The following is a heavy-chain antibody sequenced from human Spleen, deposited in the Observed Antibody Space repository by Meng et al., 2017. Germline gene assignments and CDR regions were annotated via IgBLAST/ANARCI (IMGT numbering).Heavy chain of an antibody. J-gene: IGHJ6*02. CDR2: INSDGSST. D-gene: IGHD5-24*01. V-gene: IGHV3-74*01. Sequence: GESLKISCVASGFSFSNYWMHWVRQAPGKGLVWVSRINSDGSSTSYADSVKGRFTISRDNAKNTLYLQMNSLRAEDTAVYYCARDRGDGYNYYYYYYYGMDVWGQGTTVTVSS. CDR1: GFSFSNYW. CDR3: ARDRGDGYNYYYYYYYGMDV.